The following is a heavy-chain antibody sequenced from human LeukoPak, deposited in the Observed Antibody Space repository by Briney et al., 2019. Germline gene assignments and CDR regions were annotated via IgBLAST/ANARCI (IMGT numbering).Heavy chain of an antibody. J-gene: IGHJ4*02. D-gene: IGHD2-15*01. CDR2: IIPILGIA. V-gene: IGHV1-69*04. CDR3: VKDKYPVVVAATLDY. CDR1: GGTFSSYA. Sequence: SVKVSCKASGGTFSSYAISWVRQASGQGLEWMGRIIPILGIANYAQKFQGRVTITADKSTSTAYMELSSLRSEDTAVYYCVKDKYPVVVAATLDYWGQGILVTVSS.